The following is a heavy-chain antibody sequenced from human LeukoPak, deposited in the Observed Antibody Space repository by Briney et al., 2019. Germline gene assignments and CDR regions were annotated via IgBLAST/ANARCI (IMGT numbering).Heavy chain of an antibody. CDR2: IYYSGST. CDR3: ARDRRLLWFGESSGYFDY. CDR1: GGSISSYY. J-gene: IGHJ4*02. D-gene: IGHD3-10*01. V-gene: IGHV4-59*01. Sequence: SETLSLTCTVSGGSISSYYWSWIRQPPGKGLEWIGYIYYSGSTNYNPSLKSRVAISVDTSKNQFSLKLSSVTAADTAVYYCARDRRLLWFGESSGYFDYWGQGTLVTVSS.